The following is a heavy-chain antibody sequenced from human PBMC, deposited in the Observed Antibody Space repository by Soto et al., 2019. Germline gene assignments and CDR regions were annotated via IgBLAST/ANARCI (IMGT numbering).Heavy chain of an antibody. CDR2: INHSGST. Sequence: QVQLQQWGAGLLKPSETLSLTCAVYDGTFSGYYWSWIRQAPGKGLEWIGEINHSGSTNYNPSLKSRVTISVDTSKNQFSLKLSSVTAADTAVYYCARDRIAVVPGRWFDPWGQGTLVTVSS. V-gene: IGHV4-34*01. CDR1: DGTFSGYY. D-gene: IGHD6-19*01. J-gene: IGHJ5*02. CDR3: ARDRIAVVPGRWFDP.